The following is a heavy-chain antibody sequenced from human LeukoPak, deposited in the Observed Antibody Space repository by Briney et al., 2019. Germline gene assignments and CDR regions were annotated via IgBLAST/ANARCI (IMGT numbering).Heavy chain of an antibody. CDR1: VYTLCIYA. D-gene: IGHD6-6*01. CDR2: ISGSGGST. CDR3: AKEGIAAPPG. J-gene: IGHJ4*02. V-gene: IGHV3-23*01. Sequence: GGCLRLSCAASVYTLCIYAMCCVRHAPGKGLEWGSAISGSGGSTYYADSAKGRFTISRDNSKNTLYLQMNSLRAEDTAVYYGAKEGIAAPPGWGQGTLVTVSS.